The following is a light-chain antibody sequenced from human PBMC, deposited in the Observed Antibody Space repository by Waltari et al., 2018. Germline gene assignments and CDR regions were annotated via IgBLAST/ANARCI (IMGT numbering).Light chain of an antibody. Sequence: NFLLTQPHSVSESPGKTVTISCTRRSGSIASNYVQWYQQRPGSSPPTLIYEDNQRPSGVPDRFSGSIDSSSNSASLTISGLKTEDEADYYCQSYDSSDVVFGGGTKLTVL. CDR1: SGSIASNY. J-gene: IGLJ2*01. CDR3: QSYDSSDVV. CDR2: EDN. V-gene: IGLV6-57*01.